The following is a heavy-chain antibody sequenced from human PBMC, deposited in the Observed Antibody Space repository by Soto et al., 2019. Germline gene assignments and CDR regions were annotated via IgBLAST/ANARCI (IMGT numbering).Heavy chain of an antibody. J-gene: IGHJ4*02. CDR3: AHRVLRTVFGLVTTTAIYFDF. D-gene: IGHD3-3*01. Sequence: QITLNESGPTVVRPTETLTLTCRFSGFSLTTSGVGVGWIRQSPGKAPEWLALIYWDDDKRYSASLKSRFIINKDTSKNQVVLTVSDLDPTDTATYYCAHRVLRTVFGLVTTTAIYFDFWGQGTPVAVSS. CDR1: GFSLTTSGVG. CDR2: IYWDDDK. V-gene: IGHV2-5*02.